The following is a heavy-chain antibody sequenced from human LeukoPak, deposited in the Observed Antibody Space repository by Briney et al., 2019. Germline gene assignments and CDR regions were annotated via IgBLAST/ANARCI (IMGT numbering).Heavy chain of an antibody. J-gene: IGHJ4*02. Sequence: SVKLSCKASGGTFSIYAISWVRQAPGQGLEWMGGIITIFGTANYAQKFQGRVTITADESTSTAYMELSSLRSEDTAVYYCARVTKDYDPLGHFDYWGQGTLVTVSS. V-gene: IGHV1-69*13. D-gene: IGHD3-3*01. CDR1: GGTFSIYA. CDR3: ARVTKDYDPLGHFDY. CDR2: IITIFGTA.